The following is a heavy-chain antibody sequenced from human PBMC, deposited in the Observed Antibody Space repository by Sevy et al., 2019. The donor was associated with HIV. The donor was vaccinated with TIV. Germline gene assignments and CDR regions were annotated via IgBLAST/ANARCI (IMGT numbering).Heavy chain of an antibody. Sequence: GGSLRLSCAASGFNIKTYNMNWVRQAPGKGLEWVSYISGLSNYIYYADSVKGRFSISRDNAKNSLFLQMNSLRAEATAFYYCARGVRTYDAFDLWGQGTMVTVSS. CDR1: GFNIKTYN. V-gene: IGHV3-21*01. J-gene: IGHJ3*01. CDR3: ARGVRTYDAFDL. CDR2: ISGLSNYI.